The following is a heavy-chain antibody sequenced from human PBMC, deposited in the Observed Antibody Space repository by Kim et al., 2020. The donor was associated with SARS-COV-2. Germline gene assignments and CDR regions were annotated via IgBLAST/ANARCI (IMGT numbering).Heavy chain of an antibody. CDR2: IYTSGST. Sequence: SETLSLTCTVSGGSISSGSYYWSWIRQPAGKGLEWIGRIYTSGSTNYNPSLKSRVTISVDTSKNQFSLKLSSVTAADTAVYYCARVFERPSRDPDLGYYYYGMDVWGQGTTVTVSS. V-gene: IGHV4-61*02. D-gene: IGHD3-16*01. J-gene: IGHJ6*02. CDR1: GGSISSGSYY. CDR3: ARVFERPSRDPDLGYYYYGMDV.